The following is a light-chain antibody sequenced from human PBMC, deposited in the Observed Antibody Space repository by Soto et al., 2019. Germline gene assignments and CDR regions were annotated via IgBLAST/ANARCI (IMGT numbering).Light chain of an antibody. CDR2: GAS. V-gene: IGKV3-15*01. Sequence: EIVMTPSPATLSVSPGERATLYCRASQSVFSNLAWYQQKPGQAPRLLIYGASTRATGIPARFSGSGSGTEFTLTISSLQSEDFAVYYCQQYNNWYSFGQGTKVDIK. J-gene: IGKJ2*03. CDR3: QQYNNWYS. CDR1: QSVFSN.